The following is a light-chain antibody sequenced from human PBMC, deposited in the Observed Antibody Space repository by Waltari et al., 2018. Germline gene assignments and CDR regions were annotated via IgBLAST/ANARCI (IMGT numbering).Light chain of an antibody. V-gene: IGKV3-20*01. CDR2: GAF. Sequence: ETVLTQSPGTLSLSPGDGATLSCRTSQRGSSSHLAWYQQKAGQAPRLLIYGAFTRANGVPDRFSGSGSGTAFTLTVSRLEPEDFAVYYCQQYGHSPWTFGQGTKVEI. CDR3: QQYGHSPWT. J-gene: IGKJ1*01. CDR1: QRGSSSH.